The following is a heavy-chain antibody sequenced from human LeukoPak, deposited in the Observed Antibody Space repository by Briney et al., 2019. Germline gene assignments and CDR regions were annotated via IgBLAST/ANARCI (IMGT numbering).Heavy chain of an antibody. CDR1: GYTFTSYD. CDR2: MNPNSGNT. V-gene: IGHV1-8*01. D-gene: IGHD5-12*01. J-gene: IGHJ5*02. CDR3: ARVTEGYSGYDGDWFDP. Sequence: ASVKVSCKASGYTFTSYDINWVRQATGQGLEWMGWMNPNSGNTGCAQKFQGRVTMTRNTSVSTAYMELSSLRSEDTAVYYCARVTEGYSGYDGDWFDPWGQGTLVTVSS.